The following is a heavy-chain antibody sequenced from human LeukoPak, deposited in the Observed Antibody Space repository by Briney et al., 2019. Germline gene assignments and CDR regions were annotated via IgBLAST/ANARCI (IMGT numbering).Heavy chain of an antibody. CDR1: GFTFRSYA. V-gene: IGHV3-30-3*01. J-gene: IGHJ4*02. D-gene: IGHD4-17*01. Sequence: PGGSLRLSCAASGFTFRSYAMHWVRQAPGKGLEWVAVISYDGSNKYYADSVKGRFTFSRDNSKNTLYLQMNSLRAEDTAVYYCARNPYGDYYFDYWGQGTLVTVSS. CDR2: ISYDGSNK. CDR3: ARNPYGDYYFDY.